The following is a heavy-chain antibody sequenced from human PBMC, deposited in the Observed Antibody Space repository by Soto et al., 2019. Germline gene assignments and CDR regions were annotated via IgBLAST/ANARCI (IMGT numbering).Heavy chain of an antibody. Sequence: GGSLRLSCAGSGLTFGDSYMSWIHQAPGKGLEWLSYISPGSRYPAYADSVKGRFTISRDNAKRSLYLQMMSLTAEDTAIYYCVRGGGGGLFDPWGQGTMVTVSS. J-gene: IGHJ5*02. D-gene: IGHD2-15*01. CDR1: GLTFGDSY. CDR2: ISPGSRYP. CDR3: VRGGGGGLFDP. V-gene: IGHV3-11*06.